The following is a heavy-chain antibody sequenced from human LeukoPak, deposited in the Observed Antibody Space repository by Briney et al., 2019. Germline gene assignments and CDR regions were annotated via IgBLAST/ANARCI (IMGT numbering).Heavy chain of an antibody. J-gene: IGHJ4*02. Sequence: GASVKVSCTVSGSSLSGLSMHWVRHCRPKGLEWLGGFHPENDEIIYAENFQGRVTMTEDTPTSTAYMELSSLRSEDTAVYYCARGFKGPLVDFGGNDYWAREPWSPSPQ. CDR3: ARGFKGPLVDFGGNDY. D-gene: IGHD3-3*01. CDR2: FHPENDEI. CDR1: GSSLSGLS. V-gene: IGHV1-24*01.